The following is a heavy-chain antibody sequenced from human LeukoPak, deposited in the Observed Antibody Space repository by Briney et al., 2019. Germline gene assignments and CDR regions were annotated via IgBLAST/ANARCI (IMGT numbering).Heavy chain of an antibody. V-gene: IGHV4-59*01. Sequence: PSETLSLTCTVSGGSISSYYWSWIRQPPGKGLEWIGYIYYSGSTNYNPSLKSRVTISVDTSKNQFSLKLSSVTAADTAVYYCARDAAVAGTGWFDPWGQGTLVTVSS. J-gene: IGHJ5*02. CDR1: GGSISSYY. CDR2: IYYSGST. CDR3: ARDAAVAGTGWFDP. D-gene: IGHD6-19*01.